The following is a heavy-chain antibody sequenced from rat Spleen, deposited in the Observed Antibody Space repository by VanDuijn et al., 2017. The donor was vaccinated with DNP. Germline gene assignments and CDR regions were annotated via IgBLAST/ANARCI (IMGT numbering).Heavy chain of an antibody. V-gene: IGHV5-17*01. Sequence: EVQLVESGGGLVQPGRSLKLSCAASGFTFSDYAMAWVRQTPKKGLEWVATIIYDGSTTYYRDSVKGRFTISRDNAKGTLYLQMDSLRSEDTATYYCARHEATEGIDFDYWGQGVMVTVSS. J-gene: IGHJ2*01. CDR1: GFTFSDYA. CDR3: ARHEATEGIDFDY. D-gene: IGHD1-11*01. CDR2: IIYDGSTT.